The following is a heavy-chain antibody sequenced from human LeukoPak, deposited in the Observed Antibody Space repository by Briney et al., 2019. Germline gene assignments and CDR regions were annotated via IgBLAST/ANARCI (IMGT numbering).Heavy chain of an antibody. J-gene: IGHJ4*02. CDR1: GGTFSSYA. Sequence: ASVKVSCKASGGTFSSYAISWVRQAPGQGLEWMGGIIPIFGTANYAQKFQGRVTITTDESTSTAYMELSSLRSEDTAVYYCARDNYSSSWYVEAAYFDYWGQGTLVTVSS. V-gene: IGHV1-69*05. CDR3: ARDNYSSSWYVEAAYFDY. D-gene: IGHD6-13*01. CDR2: IIPIFGTA.